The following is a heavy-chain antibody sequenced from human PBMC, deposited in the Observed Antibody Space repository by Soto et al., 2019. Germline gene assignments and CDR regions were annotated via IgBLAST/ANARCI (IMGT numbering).Heavy chain of an antibody. D-gene: IGHD3-22*01. J-gene: IGHJ5*02. V-gene: IGHV4-30-4*01. CDR2: IYYSGTT. Sequence: KTSETLSLTCTVSGGSISSGDYYWSWIRQPPGKGLEWIGYIYYSGTTYYNPSLKSRVTISVDRSKNQFSLKLSSVTAADTAVYYCARDTSDGSSDYFPWGRGTLVTVSS. CDR3: ARDTSDGSSDYFP. CDR1: GGSISSGDYY.